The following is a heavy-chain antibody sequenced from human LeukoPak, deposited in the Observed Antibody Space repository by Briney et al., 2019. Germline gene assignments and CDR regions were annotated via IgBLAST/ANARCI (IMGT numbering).Heavy chain of an antibody. J-gene: IGHJ4*02. Sequence: SETLSLACAVSGGSISSSNWWSWVRQPPGKGLEWIGEIYHSGSTNYNPSLKSRVTISVDKSKNQFSLKLSSVTAADTAVYYCASNNRGVINDYWGQGTLVTVSS. D-gene: IGHD2-21*01. V-gene: IGHV4-4*02. CDR2: IYHSGST. CDR3: ASNNRGVINDY. CDR1: GGSISSSNW.